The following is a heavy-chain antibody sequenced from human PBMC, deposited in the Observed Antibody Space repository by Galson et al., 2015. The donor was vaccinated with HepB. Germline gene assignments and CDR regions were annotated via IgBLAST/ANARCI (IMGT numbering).Heavy chain of an antibody. V-gene: IGHV4-4*02. Sequence: SETLSLTCAVSGGSISSSNSWSWVRQPPGKGLEWIGEISHSGSTKYNPSLAGRVTMLIDKSKNQLSLKLRAVTAADTAVYYCARDLSDLRSAYSGYYMDVWGKGTTVIVSS. CDR3: ARDLSDLRSAYSGYYMDV. J-gene: IGHJ6*03. D-gene: IGHD2-21*01. CDR1: GGSISSSNS. CDR2: ISHSGST.